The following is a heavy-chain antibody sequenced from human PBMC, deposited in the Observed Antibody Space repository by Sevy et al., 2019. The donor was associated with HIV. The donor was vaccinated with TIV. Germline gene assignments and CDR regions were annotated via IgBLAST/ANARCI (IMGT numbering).Heavy chain of an antibody. J-gene: IGHJ6*02. V-gene: IGHV3-23*01. CDR1: GFTFSSYA. CDR2: ISGSGGST. CDR3: AKNGASSYYYYYYGMDV. Sequence: GGSLRLSCAASGFTFSSYAMSWVRQAPGKGLEWVSAISGSGGSTYYADSVKGRFTISRDNSKNTLYLQMNSLRAEDTAVYYCAKNGASSYYYYYYGMDVWGQWTTVTVSS. D-gene: IGHD4-17*01.